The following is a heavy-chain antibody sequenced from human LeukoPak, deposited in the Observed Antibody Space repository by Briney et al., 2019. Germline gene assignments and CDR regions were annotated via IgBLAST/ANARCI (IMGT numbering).Heavy chain of an antibody. Sequence: GSLRLSCAASGFTFSSYSMNWVRQAPGKGLEWVSSISSSSSYIYYADSVKGRFTISRDNAKNSLYLQMNSLRAEDTAVYYCARDRRWFGELSYYYYYGMDVWGQGTTVTVSS. V-gene: IGHV3-21*01. CDR1: GFTFSSYS. CDR3: ARDRRWFGELSYYYYYGMDV. D-gene: IGHD3-10*01. CDR2: ISSSSSYI. J-gene: IGHJ6*02.